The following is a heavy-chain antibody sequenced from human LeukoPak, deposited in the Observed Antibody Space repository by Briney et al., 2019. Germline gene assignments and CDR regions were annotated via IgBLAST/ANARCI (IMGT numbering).Heavy chain of an antibody. CDR2: IIPIFGTA. J-gene: IGHJ5*02. V-gene: IGHV1-69*05. D-gene: IGHD2-15*01. Sequence: EASVKVSCKASGGTFSSYAISWVRQAPGQGLEWMGRIIPIFGTANYEQKFQGRITITTDEATSTAYMELSSLRSDDTAVYYCAREGRYCSGGSCLNWFDPWGQGTLVTVSS. CDR3: AREGRYCSGGSCLNWFDP. CDR1: GGTFSSYA.